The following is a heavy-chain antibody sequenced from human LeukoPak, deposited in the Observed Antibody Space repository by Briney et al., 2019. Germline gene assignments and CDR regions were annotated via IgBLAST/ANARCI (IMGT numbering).Heavy chain of an antibody. J-gene: IGHJ4*02. CDR2: IYCSGSS. V-gene: IGHV4-39*01. CDR3: ARHMYSGAWYYFDY. CDR1: GGSISSSTYF. Sequence: PSETLSLTCTVSGGSISSSTYFWGWIRQPPGKGLDWIGSIYCSGSSYYNPSLKSRVTISVDTSKSQFSLKLSSVIAADTAVYYCARHMYSGAWYYFDYWGQGALVTVSS. D-gene: IGHD6-19*01.